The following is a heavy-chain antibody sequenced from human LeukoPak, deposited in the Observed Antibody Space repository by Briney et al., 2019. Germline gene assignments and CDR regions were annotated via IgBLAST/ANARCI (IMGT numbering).Heavy chain of an antibody. J-gene: IGHJ4*02. CDR1: GFTFSSYA. CDR2: ISGSGGST. CDR3: AKAVAPYYYDTSGLGILGY. V-gene: IGHV3-23*01. Sequence: GGSLRLSCAASGFTFSSYAMSWVRRAPGKGLEWVSAISGSGGSTYYADSVKGRFTISRDNSKNTLYLQMNSLRAEDTAVYYCAKAVAPYYYDTSGLGILGYWGQATLVTVSS. D-gene: IGHD3-22*01.